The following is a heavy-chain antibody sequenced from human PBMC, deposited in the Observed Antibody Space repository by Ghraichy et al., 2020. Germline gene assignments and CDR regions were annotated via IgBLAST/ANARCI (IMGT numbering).Heavy chain of an antibody. J-gene: IGHJ4*02. CDR1: GFTFSSYG. Sequence: GGSLRLSCAASGFTFSSYGMHWVRQAPGKGLEWVAVIWYDGSNKYYADSVKGRFTISRDNSKNTLYLQMNSLRAEDTAVYYCARDTTAYSSGYFDYWGQGTLVTVSS. D-gene: IGHD6-19*01. CDR3: ARDTTAYSSGYFDY. V-gene: IGHV3-33*01. CDR2: IWYDGSNK.